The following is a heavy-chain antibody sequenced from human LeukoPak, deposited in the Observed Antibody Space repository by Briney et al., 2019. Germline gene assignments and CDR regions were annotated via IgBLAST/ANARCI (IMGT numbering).Heavy chain of an antibody. D-gene: IGHD1-26*01. CDR1: GYTLTELP. CDR2: FDPEDGET. J-gene: IGHJ4*02. CDR3: ARSGRGTYYYFDL. Sequence: ASVKVSCKVSGYTLTELPMHWVRQAPGKGLEWMGGFDPEDGETIYAQKFQGRVTMTEDTSTDTAYMELRSLRSDDTAVYYCARSGRGTYYYFDLWGQGTLVTVSS. V-gene: IGHV1-24*01.